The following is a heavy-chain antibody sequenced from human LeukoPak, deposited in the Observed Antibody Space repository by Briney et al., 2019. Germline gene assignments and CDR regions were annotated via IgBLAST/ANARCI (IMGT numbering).Heavy chain of an antibody. CDR3: ARGGGRNTTMVWAFDY. CDR2: ISTNGGST. CDR1: GFTFSSYA. V-gene: IGHV3-64*02. J-gene: IGHJ4*02. D-gene: IGHD5-18*01. Sequence: PGGSLRLSCAASGFTFSSYAMHWVRQAPGKGLEYVSGISTNGGSTYYADSVKDRFTISRDNSKNTLFLQMGSLRAEDMAVYYCARGGGRNTTMVWAFDYWGQGTLVTVSS.